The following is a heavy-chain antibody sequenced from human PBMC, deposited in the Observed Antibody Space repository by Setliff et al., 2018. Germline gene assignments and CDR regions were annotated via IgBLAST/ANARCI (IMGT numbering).Heavy chain of an antibody. J-gene: IGHJ3*02. V-gene: IGHV4-39*01. Sequence: SETLSLTCTVSGGSISSSSYYWGWIRQPPGKGLEWIGSIYYSGSTYYNPSLKSRVTISVDTSKNQFSLKLNSVTAADTAVYYCARRRLYSSSWFEGAFDIWGQGTMVTVSS. D-gene: IGHD6-13*01. CDR2: IYYSGST. CDR3: ARRRLYSSSWFEGAFDI. CDR1: GGSISSSSYY.